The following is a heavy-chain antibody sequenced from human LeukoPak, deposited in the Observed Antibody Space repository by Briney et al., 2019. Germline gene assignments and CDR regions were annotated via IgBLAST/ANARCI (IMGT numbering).Heavy chain of an antibody. CDR2: IYYSGST. V-gene: IGHV4-31*03. CDR3: AREGYDSSYYYYLDY. J-gene: IGHJ4*02. Sequence: SETLSLTCTVSGGSISSGDYYWSWIRQHPGEGLEWIGNIYYSGSTYYNPSLKSRVTISVDTSKSQFSLKLSSVTAADTAVYYCAREGYDSSYYYYLDYWGQGTLVTVSS. CDR1: GGSISSGDYY. D-gene: IGHD3-22*01.